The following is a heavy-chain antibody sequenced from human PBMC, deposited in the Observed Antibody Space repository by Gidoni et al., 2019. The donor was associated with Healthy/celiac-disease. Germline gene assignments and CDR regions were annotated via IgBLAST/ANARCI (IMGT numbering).Heavy chain of an antibody. CDR2: ISSSSSYT. Sequence: QVQLVESGGGLVKPGGSLRLSCAASGFTFSDYYMSWIRQAPGKGLEWVSYISSSSSYTNYADSVKGRFTISRDNAKNSLYLQMNSLRAEDTAVYYCARDTQYNWNQYYYYYGMDVWGQGTTVTVSS. CDR1: GFTFSDYY. V-gene: IGHV3-11*06. CDR3: ARDTQYNWNQYYYYYGMDV. J-gene: IGHJ6*02. D-gene: IGHD1-20*01.